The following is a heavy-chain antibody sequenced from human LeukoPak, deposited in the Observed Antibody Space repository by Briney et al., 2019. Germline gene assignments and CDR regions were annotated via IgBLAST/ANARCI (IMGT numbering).Heavy chain of an antibody. Sequence: VASVKVSCKVSGYTLTELSMHWVRQAPGKGLEWMGGFDPEDGETIYAQKCHGRVTMTKDTSTDTAYIELSSLRSEDTAVYDCATDSASGTAWDYWGQGTLVTVSS. CDR3: ATDSASGTAWDY. J-gene: IGHJ4*02. D-gene: IGHD1-1*01. CDR2: FDPEDGET. V-gene: IGHV1-24*01. CDR1: GYTLTELS.